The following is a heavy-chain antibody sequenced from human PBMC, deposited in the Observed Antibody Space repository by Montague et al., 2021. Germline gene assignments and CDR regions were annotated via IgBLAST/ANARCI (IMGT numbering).Heavy chain of an antibody. Sequence: DSVKGRLTISRDNSKNTLFLQMNSLRAEDTAVYYCARRMGFVVVTEHDAFDIWGQGTMVTVSS. V-gene: IGHV3-30*01. J-gene: IGHJ3*02. CDR3: ARRMGFVVVTEHDAFDI. D-gene: IGHD2-21*02.